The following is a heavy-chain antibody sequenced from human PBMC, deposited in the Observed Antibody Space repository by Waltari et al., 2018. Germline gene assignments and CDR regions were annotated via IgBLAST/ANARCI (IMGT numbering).Heavy chain of an antibody. CDR3: ATLKFLGATEDY. Sequence: EVQLVESGGGLIQPGGSLRLSCAASGFTFSSYSMNWVRQAPGKGLGLVSSISGSGSTIYYADSVKGRFTISRDNAKNSLYLQMNSLRAEDTAVYYCATLKFLGATEDYWGQGTLVTVSS. CDR1: GFTFSSYS. CDR2: ISGSGSTI. J-gene: IGHJ4*02. V-gene: IGHV3-48*01. D-gene: IGHD3-16*01.